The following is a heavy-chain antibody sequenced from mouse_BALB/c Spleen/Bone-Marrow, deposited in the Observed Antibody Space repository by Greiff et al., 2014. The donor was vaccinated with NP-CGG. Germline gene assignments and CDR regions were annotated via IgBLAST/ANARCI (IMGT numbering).Heavy chain of an antibody. D-gene: IGHD1-1*01. J-gene: IGHJ3*01. V-gene: IGHV14-3*02. CDR2: IYPANGNT. CDR3: ASDYYGSGRCAY. Sequence: EVQVVESGAELVKPGASVKMSCTASGFTFNDSYMHWVKQRPGQGLEWIGRIYPANGNTNYDPKFQGKATITADTSSNTAYLQLSSMTSEDTAVYYCASDYYGSGRCAYWGQGTPVTVSA. CDR1: GFTFNDSY.